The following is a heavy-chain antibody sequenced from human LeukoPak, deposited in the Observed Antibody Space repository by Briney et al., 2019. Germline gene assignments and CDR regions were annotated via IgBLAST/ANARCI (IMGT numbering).Heavy chain of an antibody. V-gene: IGHV4-59*01. J-gene: IGHJ6*02. CDR1: GGSISSYY. CDR3: ARGAVGYYDILTGYSNYGMDV. CDR2: IYYSGST. Sequence: SETLSLTCTVSGGSISSYYWSWIRQPPGKGLGWIGYIYYSGSTNYNPSLKSRVTISVDTSKNQFSLKLSSVTAADTAVYYCARGAVGYYDILTGYSNYGMDVWGQGTTVTVSS. D-gene: IGHD3-9*01.